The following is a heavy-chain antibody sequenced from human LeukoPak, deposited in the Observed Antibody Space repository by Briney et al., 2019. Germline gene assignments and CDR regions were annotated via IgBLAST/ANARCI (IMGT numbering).Heavy chain of an antibody. D-gene: IGHD4-17*01. Sequence: ASVKVSCKASGGTFTSYAISWVRQAPGQGPEWMGGIIPIFGTANCAQKFQGRVTITADESTSTAYMELSSLRSEDTAGYYCARSPLDYGGNPNWFDPWGQGTLVTVSS. CDR3: ARSPLDYGGNPNWFDP. J-gene: IGHJ5*02. CDR1: GGTFTSYA. CDR2: IIPIFGTA. V-gene: IGHV1-69*13.